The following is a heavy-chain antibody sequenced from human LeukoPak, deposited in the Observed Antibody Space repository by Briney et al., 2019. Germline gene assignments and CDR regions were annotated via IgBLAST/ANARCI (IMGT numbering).Heavy chain of an antibody. CDR3: AKDREGIIAVAGTADY. D-gene: IGHD6-19*01. Sequence: GGSLRLSCAASGFTFSSYAMSWVRQAPGKGLEWVSAISGSGGSTYYADSVKGRFTISRDNSKNTLYLQMNSLRAEDTAVYYCAKDREGIIAVAGTADYWGQGTLVTVSS. CDR1: GFTFSSYA. V-gene: IGHV3-23*01. J-gene: IGHJ4*02. CDR2: ISGSGGST.